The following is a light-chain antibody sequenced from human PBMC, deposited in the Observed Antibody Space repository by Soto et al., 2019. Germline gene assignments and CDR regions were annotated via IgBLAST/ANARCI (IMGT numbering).Light chain of an antibody. V-gene: IGLV2-23*03. CDR3: CSYAGFSSVV. CDR1: SRDVGGYNL. CDR2: EGS. J-gene: IGLJ1*01. Sequence: QSALTQPASVSGSPGQSITISCTGTSRDVGGYNLVSWYQQHPGRIPKLIIYEGSKRPSGVSYRFSASKSGNTASLTISGLQPEDEAAYYCCSYAGFSSVVFGYGTKVTVL.